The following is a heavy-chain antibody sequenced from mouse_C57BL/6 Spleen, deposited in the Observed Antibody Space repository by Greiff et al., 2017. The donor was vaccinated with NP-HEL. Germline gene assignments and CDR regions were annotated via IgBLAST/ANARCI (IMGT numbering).Heavy chain of an antibody. Sequence: DVQLVESGGGLVKPGGSLKLSCAASGFTFSSYAMSWVRQTPEKRLEWVATISDGGSYTYYPDNVKGRFTISRDNAKNNLYLQMSHLKSEDTAMYYCARDDDYGSYFDYWGQGTTLTVSS. CDR3: ARDDDYGSYFDY. CDR2: ISDGGSYT. D-gene: IGHD1-1*01. J-gene: IGHJ2*01. CDR1: GFTFSSYA. V-gene: IGHV5-4*01.